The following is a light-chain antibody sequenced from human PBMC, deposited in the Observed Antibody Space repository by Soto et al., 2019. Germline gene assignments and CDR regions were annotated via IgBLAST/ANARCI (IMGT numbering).Light chain of an antibody. CDR1: QSISDT. Sequence: EIVMTQSPATLSVSPGGRATLSCRASQSISDTLAWYQQKPGQAPRLLIHGASTRATGFPARFSGSGSGTDVTLTISSLQSEDFAVYYCQQYNNWPWTFGQGTKVDIK. V-gene: IGKV3-15*01. CDR3: QQYNNWPWT. CDR2: GAS. J-gene: IGKJ1*01.